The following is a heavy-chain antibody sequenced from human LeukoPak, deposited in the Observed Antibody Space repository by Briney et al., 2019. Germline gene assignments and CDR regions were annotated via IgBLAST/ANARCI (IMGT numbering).Heavy chain of an antibody. V-gene: IGHV3-23*01. CDR3: AKHYGSGTYYNYFTY. Sequence: GGSLRLSCAASGFIFSSYALSWVRQAPGRGLEWVSAISDSGGRTYYADFVKGRFTISRDNSENTLFLQMSSLRAEDTATYYCAKHYGSGTYYNYFTYCGQGTLVSVSS. D-gene: IGHD3-10*01. CDR1: GFIFSSYA. CDR2: ISDSGGRT. J-gene: IGHJ4*02.